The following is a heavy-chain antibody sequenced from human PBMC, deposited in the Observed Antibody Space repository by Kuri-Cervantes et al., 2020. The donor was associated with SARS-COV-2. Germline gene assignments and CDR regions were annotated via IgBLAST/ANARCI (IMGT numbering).Heavy chain of an antibody. Sequence: GESLKISCAASGFTFSSYAMSWVRQAPGKGLEWVSAISGSGGSTYYADSVKGRFTIFRDNSKNTLYLQMNSLRAEDTAVYYCAKDPYDFWSGYYLYYFDYWGQGTLVTVSS. D-gene: IGHD3-3*01. J-gene: IGHJ4*02. CDR2: ISGSGGST. CDR3: AKDPYDFWSGYYLYYFDY. V-gene: IGHV3-23*01. CDR1: GFTFSSYA.